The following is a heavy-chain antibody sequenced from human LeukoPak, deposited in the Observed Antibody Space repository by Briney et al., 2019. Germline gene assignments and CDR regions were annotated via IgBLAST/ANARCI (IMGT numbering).Heavy chain of an antibody. CDR1: GGTFSSYA. J-gene: IGHJ5*02. CDR2: IIPIFGTA. D-gene: IGHD3-9*01. Sequence: GASVKVSCKASGGTFSSYAISWVRQASGQGLEWMGGIIPIFGTANYAQKFQGRVTITADESTSTAYMELSSLRSEDTAVYYCARVGDRTLGRYYDILTGYFDPWGQGTLVTVSS. CDR3: ARVGDRTLGRYYDILTGYFDP. V-gene: IGHV1-69*13.